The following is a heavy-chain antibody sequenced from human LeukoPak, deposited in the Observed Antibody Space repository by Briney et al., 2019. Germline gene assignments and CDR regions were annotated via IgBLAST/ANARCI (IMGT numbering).Heavy chain of an antibody. D-gene: IGHD6-13*01. CDR2: ISDSSSYI. V-gene: IGHV3-21*01. Sequence: GGSLRLSCAASGFTFSTYGMNWGRQAPGKGLEWVSPISDSSSYIFYADSVKGRFTISRDNAKNSLYLQMNSLRAEDTAVYYCARGTQYSSSRDWFDPWGQGTLVTVSS. CDR3: ARGTQYSSSRDWFDP. J-gene: IGHJ5*02. CDR1: GFTFSTYG.